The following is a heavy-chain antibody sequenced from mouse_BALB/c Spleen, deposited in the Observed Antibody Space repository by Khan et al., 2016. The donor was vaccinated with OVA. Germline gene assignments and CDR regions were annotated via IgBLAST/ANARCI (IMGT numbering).Heavy chain of an antibody. CDR3: TRSGYGAFAY. CDR1: GYTFTSYY. D-gene: IGHD1-1*02. V-gene: IGHV1S81*02. CDR2: INPNNGGT. J-gene: IGHJ3*01. Sequence: VQLQQSGAELVKPGASVRLSCKASGYTFTSYYLYWVKQRPGQGLEWIGDINPNNGGTNFNEKFKSKATLTVDKSSSTADMKLSSLTSEDSAVYYCTRSGYGAFAYWGQGTLVTVSA.